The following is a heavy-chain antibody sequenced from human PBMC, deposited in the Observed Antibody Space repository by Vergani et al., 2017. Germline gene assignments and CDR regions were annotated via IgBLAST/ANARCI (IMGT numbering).Heavy chain of an antibody. J-gene: IGHJ6*02. D-gene: IGHD2-15*01. CDR2: FDPEDGET. V-gene: IGHV1-24*01. Sequence: QVQLVQSGAEVKKTGASVKVSCKVSGYTLTELSMHWVRQAPGKGLEWMGGFDPEDGETIYAQKFQGRVTMTEDTSTDTAYMELSSLRSEDTAVYYCATGSSGGSWKAYYYYGMDVWGQGTTVTVSS. CDR3: ATGSSGGSWKAYYYYGMDV. CDR1: GYTLTELS.